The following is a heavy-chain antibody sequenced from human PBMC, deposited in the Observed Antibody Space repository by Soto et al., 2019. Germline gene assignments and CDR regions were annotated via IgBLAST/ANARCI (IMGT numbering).Heavy chain of an antibody. CDR2: INHSGST. J-gene: IGHJ6*02. Sequence: PSETLSLTCAVYGGSFSGYYWSWIRQPPGKGLEWIGEINHSGSTNYNPSLKSRVTISVDTSKNQFSLKLSSVTAADTAVYYCARGGGLGYYYYYYGMDVWGQGTTVTAP. CDR3: ARGGGLGYYYYYYGMDV. V-gene: IGHV4-34*01. D-gene: IGHD1-26*01. CDR1: GGSFSGYY.